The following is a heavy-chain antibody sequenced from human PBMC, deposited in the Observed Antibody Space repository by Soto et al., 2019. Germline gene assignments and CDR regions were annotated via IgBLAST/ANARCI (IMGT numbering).Heavy chain of an antibody. CDR1: GYTFTSYD. CDR2: MNPNSGNT. D-gene: IGHD3-3*01. V-gene: IGHV1-8*01. CDR3: ARETIFELYNWFDP. J-gene: IGHJ5*02. Sequence: GASVKVSCKASGYTFTSYDINWVRQATGQGLEWMGWMNPNSGNTGYAQKFQGRVTMTRNTSISTAYMELSSLRSEDTAVYYCARETIFELYNWFDPWGQGTLVTVSS.